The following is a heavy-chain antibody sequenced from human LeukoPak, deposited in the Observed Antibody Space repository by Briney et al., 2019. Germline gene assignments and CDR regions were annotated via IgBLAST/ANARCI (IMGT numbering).Heavy chain of an antibody. V-gene: IGHV3-72*01. CDR1: VFTFSDPY. D-gene: IGHD2-15*01. CDR2: TRNKANSYTT. Sequence: GGCLRLSCAAYVFTFSDPYMDWVRQAPGKGREWVGRTRNKANSYTTEYAASVKGRFTISRDDSKNSLYLQMNSLKTEATAVYYCARWDCSGGRCYFDYWGQGTLVTVSS. CDR3: ARWDCSGGRCYFDY. J-gene: IGHJ4*02.